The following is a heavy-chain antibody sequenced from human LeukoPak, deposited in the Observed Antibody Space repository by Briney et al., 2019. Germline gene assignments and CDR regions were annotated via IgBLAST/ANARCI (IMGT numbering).Heavy chain of an antibody. CDR2: INPNSGGT. D-gene: IGHD4-23*01. CDR3: ASHHDYGGKAFDY. Sequence: GASVKVSCKASGYTFTGYYMHWVRQAPGQGLEWMGRINPNSGGTNYAQKFQGRVTMTRDTSISTVYMELSSLRSEDTAVYYCASHHDYGGKAFDYWGQGTLVTVSS. CDR1: GYTFTGYY. J-gene: IGHJ4*02. V-gene: IGHV1-2*06.